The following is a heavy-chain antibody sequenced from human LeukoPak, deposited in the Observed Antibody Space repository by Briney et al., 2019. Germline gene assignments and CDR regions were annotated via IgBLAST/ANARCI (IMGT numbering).Heavy chain of an antibody. CDR1: GGSISSYY. V-gene: IGHV4-59*12. CDR3: ARLAGYSSSWYYFDY. Sequence: SETLSLTCTVSGGSISSYYWSWIRQPPGKGLEWIGYIYYSGSTNYNPSLKSRVTISVDTSKNQFSLKLSSVTAADTAVYYCARLAGYSSSWYYFDYWGQGTLVTVSS. D-gene: IGHD6-13*01. J-gene: IGHJ4*02. CDR2: IYYSGST.